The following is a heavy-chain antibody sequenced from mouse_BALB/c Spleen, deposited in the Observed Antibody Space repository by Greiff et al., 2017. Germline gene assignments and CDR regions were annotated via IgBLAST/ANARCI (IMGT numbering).Heavy chain of an antibody. V-gene: IGHV1-80*01. J-gene: IGHJ2*01. D-gene: IGHD2-3*01. Sequence: QVQLKESGAELVRPGSSVKISCKASGYAFSSYWMNWVKHRPGQGLEWIGQIYPGDGDTNYNGKFKGKATLTADKSSSTAYMQLSSLTSEDSAVYFCARDYDGYGYWGQGTTLTVSS. CDR1: GYAFSSYW. CDR2: IYPGDGDT. CDR3: ARDYDGYGY.